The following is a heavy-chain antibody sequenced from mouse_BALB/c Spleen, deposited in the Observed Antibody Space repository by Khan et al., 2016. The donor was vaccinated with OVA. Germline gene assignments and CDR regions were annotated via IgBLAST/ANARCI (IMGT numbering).Heavy chain of an antibody. Sequence: QVQLKESGPGLVAPSQTLSITCTISGFSLTNYGVHWVRQPPGKGLEWLVVFWNDGNTAKNSALKPRLTISKDNSKSQVFLKMNSLQTDDTAMYFCARQPYYHYNIMDYWGQGTSVTVSS. CDR3: ARQPYYHYNIMDY. V-gene: IGHV2-6-1*01. J-gene: IGHJ4*01. D-gene: IGHD2-10*01. CDR2: FWNDGNT. CDR1: GFSLTNYG.